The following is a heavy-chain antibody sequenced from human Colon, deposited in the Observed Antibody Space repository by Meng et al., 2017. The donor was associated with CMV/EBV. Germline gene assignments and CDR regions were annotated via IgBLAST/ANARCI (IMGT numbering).Heavy chain of an antibody. J-gene: IGHJ4*02. D-gene: IGHD5-18*01. CDR3: ARDEGYGYGFSETDY. Sequence: SETLSLTCSVSGASIGSSGYYWGWVRQPPGKGLEWIGSVYYTGSAYYNPSLNSRVTISLDTSKNQFSLRLTSVTAADTAVYYCARDEGYGYGFSETDYWGQGTLVTVSS. CDR1: GASIGSSGYY. V-gene: IGHV4-39*07. CDR2: VYYTGSA.